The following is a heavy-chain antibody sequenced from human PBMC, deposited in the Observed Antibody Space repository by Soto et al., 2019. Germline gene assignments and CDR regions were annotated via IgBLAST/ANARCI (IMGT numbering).Heavy chain of an antibody. D-gene: IGHD3-10*01. J-gene: IGHJ6*02. CDR3: AKDDLLVRGTKDYYYYGMDV. CDR2: ISGSGGST. Sequence: EVQLLESGGGLVQPGGSLRLSCAASGFTFSSYAMSWVRQAPGKGLEWVSAISGSGGSTYYADSVKGRFTISRDNSKNTLYLQMNSLRAEDTAVYYCAKDDLLVRGTKDYYYYGMDVGGQGTTVTVSS. CDR1: GFTFSSYA. V-gene: IGHV3-23*01.